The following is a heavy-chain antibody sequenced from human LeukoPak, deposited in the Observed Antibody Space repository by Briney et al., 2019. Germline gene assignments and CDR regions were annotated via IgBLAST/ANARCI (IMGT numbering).Heavy chain of an antibody. Sequence: SETLSLTCTVSGGSISSSNSFWGWIRQPPGKGLEWIASIDYSGGVYYNPSLKSRVTISVDTSKNQFYLNVNSVTAADTAVYYCARRGGSGVRGDYYFDYWGQGTLVTVS. CDR2: IDYSGGV. V-gene: IGHV4-39*01. CDR3: ARRGGSGVRGDYYFDY. D-gene: IGHD3-10*01. J-gene: IGHJ4*02. CDR1: GGSISSSNSF.